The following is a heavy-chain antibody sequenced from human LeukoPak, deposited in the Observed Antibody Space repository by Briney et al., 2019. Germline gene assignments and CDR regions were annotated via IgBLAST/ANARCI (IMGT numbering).Heavy chain of an antibody. D-gene: IGHD6-13*01. J-gene: IGHJ3*02. Sequence: SETLSLTCTVSGGSITSYYWTWIRQPPGKGLEWIGYIYNSESTNYNPSLKSRVTISVDTSKNQFSLKLTSVTAADTAMYYCARRRRIAGVGTDALDIWGQGTMVTVSS. CDR3: ARRRRIAGVGTDALDI. CDR1: GGSITSYY. V-gene: IGHV4-59*08. CDR2: IYNSEST.